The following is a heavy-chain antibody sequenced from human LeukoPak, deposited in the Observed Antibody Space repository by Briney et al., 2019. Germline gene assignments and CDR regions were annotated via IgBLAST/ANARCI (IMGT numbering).Heavy chain of an antibody. D-gene: IGHD1-1*01. CDR3: ARDWNAKGRLPDI. Sequence: GGSLRLSCAASGFTFSSYAMSWVRQAPGKGLEWVSAISGSGGSTYYADSVKGRFTISRDNSKNTLYLQMNSLRSEDTAVYYCARDWNAKGRLPDIWGQGTMDTVSS. CDR1: GFTFSSYA. CDR2: ISGSGGST. V-gene: IGHV3-23*01. J-gene: IGHJ3*02.